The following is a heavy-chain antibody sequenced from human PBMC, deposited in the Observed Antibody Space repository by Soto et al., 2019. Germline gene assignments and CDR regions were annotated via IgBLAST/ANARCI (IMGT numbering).Heavy chain of an antibody. CDR2: TYYRSKWYN. Sequence: QSQTLSLTCAISGDSVSSNSAAWNWIRQSPSRGLEWLGRTYYRSKWYNDYAVSVKSRITINPDTSKNQYSLQLNSVTPEDTAVYYCARVQQWLGDYYYYGMDVWGQGTTVTVSS. J-gene: IGHJ6*02. CDR1: GDSVSSNSAA. CDR3: ARVQQWLGDYYYYGMDV. V-gene: IGHV6-1*01. D-gene: IGHD6-19*01.